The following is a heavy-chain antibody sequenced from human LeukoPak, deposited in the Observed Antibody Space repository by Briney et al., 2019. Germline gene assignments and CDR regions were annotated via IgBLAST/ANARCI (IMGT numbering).Heavy chain of an antibody. CDR2: INPNSGGT. Sequence: ASVKVSCKASGYTFTGYYMHWVRQAPGQGLEWMGWINPNSGGTNYAQKSQGRVTMTRDTSISTAYMELSRLRSDDTAVYYCARGLLWFGELSGLAFDIWGQGTMVTVSS. J-gene: IGHJ3*02. CDR3: ARGLLWFGELSGLAFDI. D-gene: IGHD3-10*01. CDR1: GYTFTGYY. V-gene: IGHV1-2*02.